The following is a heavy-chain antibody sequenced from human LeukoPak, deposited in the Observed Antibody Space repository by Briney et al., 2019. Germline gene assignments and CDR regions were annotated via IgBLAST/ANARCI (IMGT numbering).Heavy chain of an antibody. CDR2: ISWNSGSI. CDR1: GFTFDDYA. Sequence: GRSLRLSCAASGFTFDDYAMHWVRQAPGKGLEWVSGISWNSGSIGYADSVKGRSTISRDNAKNSLYLQMNSLRAEDTALYYCAKAKYGTHYYFDYWGQGTLVTVSS. CDR3: AKAKYGTHYYFDY. V-gene: IGHV3-9*01. D-gene: IGHD2/OR15-2a*01. J-gene: IGHJ4*02.